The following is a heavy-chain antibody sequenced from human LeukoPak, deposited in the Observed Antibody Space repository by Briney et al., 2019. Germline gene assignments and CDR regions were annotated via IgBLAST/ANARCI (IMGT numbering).Heavy chain of an antibody. D-gene: IGHD1-26*01. J-gene: IGHJ4*02. Sequence: SETLSLTCTVSGYSISSGYYWGWIRQPPGKGLEWIGSIYHSGSTYYNPSLKSRVTISVDTSKNQFSLKLSSVTAADTAVYYCAKSGGSGLIDYWGQGTLVTVSS. CDR1: GYSISSGYY. V-gene: IGHV4-38-2*02. CDR2: IYHSGST. CDR3: AKSGGSGLIDY.